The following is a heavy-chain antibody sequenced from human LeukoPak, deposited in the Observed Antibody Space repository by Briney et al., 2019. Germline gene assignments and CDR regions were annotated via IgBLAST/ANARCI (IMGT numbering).Heavy chain of an antibody. D-gene: IGHD3-16*01. CDR2: ISGSGGST. J-gene: IGHJ3*02. V-gene: IGHV3-23*01. CDR3: AKERGIERGAFDI. CDR1: GFTFSSHA. Sequence: PGGSLRLSCAASGFTFSSHAVSWVRQAPGKGLEWVSVISGSGGSTYYADSVRGRFTISRDNSKNTLYLQMNSLRAEDTAVYYCAKERGIERGAFDIWGQGTMVTVSS.